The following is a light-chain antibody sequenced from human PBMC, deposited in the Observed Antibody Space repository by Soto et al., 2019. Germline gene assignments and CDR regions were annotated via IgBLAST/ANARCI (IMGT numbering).Light chain of an antibody. CDR1: QSVSNNY. CDR3: QQYGSSPRT. CDR2: GAS. Sequence: EIVLTQSPATLSLSPGERATLSCRASQSVSNNYLAWYRQKPGQAPSLLIYGASSRATGIPDRFSGSGSGTDFTLTISRLEPEDFAVYYCQQYGSSPRTFGQGTKV. V-gene: IGKV3-20*01. J-gene: IGKJ1*01.